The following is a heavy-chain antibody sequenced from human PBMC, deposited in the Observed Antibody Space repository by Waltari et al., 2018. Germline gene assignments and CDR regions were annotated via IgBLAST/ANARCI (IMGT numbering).Heavy chain of an antibody. D-gene: IGHD3-10*01. Sequence: EVQLVESGGGLVQPGGSLRLPCAASGVTFRYLWLRWVRQAPGKGLEWVASIKEDGGEKYYVDSLKGRIIISRDNAKNSLYLQMNSLRVEDTAVYYCARDRGYFDYWGLGTLVTVSS. CDR2: IKEDGGEK. CDR3: ARDRGYFDY. V-gene: IGHV3-7*01. J-gene: IGHJ4*02. CDR1: GVTFRYLW.